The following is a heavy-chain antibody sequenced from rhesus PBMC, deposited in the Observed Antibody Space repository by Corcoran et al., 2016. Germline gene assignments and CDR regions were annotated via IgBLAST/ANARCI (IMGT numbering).Heavy chain of an antibody. V-gene: IGHV4-160*01. Sequence: QVQLQESGPGLVKPSETLSLTCAVSGGSISSNYWSWIRQPPGKGLEWIGFIYGSSGSTYYNPSLKSRVTISTDTSKNQCSLRLSSVTAADTAVYYCARSPIVGRVRSYFDDWGQGVLVTVSS. D-gene: IGHD5-24*01. CDR3: ARSPIVGRVRSYFDD. CDR2: IYGSSGST. J-gene: IGHJ4*01. CDR1: GGSISSNY.